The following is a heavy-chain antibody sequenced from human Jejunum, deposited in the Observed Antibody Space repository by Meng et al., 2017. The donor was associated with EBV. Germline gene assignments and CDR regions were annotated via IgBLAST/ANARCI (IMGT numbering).Heavy chain of an antibody. V-gene: IGHV3-15*01. Sequence: EVHLVESGGGLVKPGGSLRLSCAVSGFTLSNAWMSWVRQAPGKGLEWVGRIQSETDGGTTDFAAPVRGRFTISRDDSKNTLYLQMNSLKTEDTAVYFCATDRGKKGAAGWFAPWGQGTLVTVSS. CDR3: ATDRGKKGAAGWFAP. CDR2: IQSETDGGTT. J-gene: IGHJ5*02. D-gene: IGHD6-13*01. CDR1: GFTLSNAW.